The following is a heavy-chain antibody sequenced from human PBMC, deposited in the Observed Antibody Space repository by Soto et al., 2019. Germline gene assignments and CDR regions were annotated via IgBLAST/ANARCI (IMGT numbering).Heavy chain of an antibody. Sequence: QVQLQESGPGLVKPSQTLSLTCTVSGGSISSGGYYWSWIRQHPGKGLEWIGYSYYSGSTYYNPSLKSRVTISVDTSKNQFSLKLSSVTAADTAVYYCATQVDLNPHDYGDYVFGVFDYWGQGTLVTVSS. J-gene: IGHJ4*02. D-gene: IGHD4-17*01. V-gene: IGHV4-31*03. CDR1: GGSISSGGYY. CDR3: ATQVDLNPHDYGDYVFGVFDY. CDR2: SYYSGST.